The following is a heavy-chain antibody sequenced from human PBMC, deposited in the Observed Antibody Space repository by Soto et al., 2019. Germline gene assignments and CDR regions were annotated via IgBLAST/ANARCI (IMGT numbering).Heavy chain of an antibody. CDR1: GGSISSGGYY. V-gene: IGHV4-31*03. Sequence: QVQLQESGPGLVKPSQTLSLTCTVSGGSISSGGYYWSWIRQHPGKGLEWIGYIYYSGSTYYNPSRKIRVTISVDTSKNQFSLKLSSVTAADTAVYYCARLYGSGSYYNYWYFDLWGRGTLVTVSS. J-gene: IGHJ2*01. CDR3: ARLYGSGSYYNYWYFDL. D-gene: IGHD3-10*01. CDR2: IYYSGST.